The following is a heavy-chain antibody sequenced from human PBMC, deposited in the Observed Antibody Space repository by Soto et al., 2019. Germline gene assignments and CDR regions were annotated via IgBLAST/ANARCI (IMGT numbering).Heavy chain of an antibody. J-gene: IGHJ6*02. V-gene: IGHV6-1*01. Sequence: PSQTLSLTCAISGDSVSSNSAAWNWIRQSPSRGLEWLGRTYYRSKWYNDYAVSVKSRITINTDTSKNQFSLQLNSVTPEDTAAYYCARYVDTAIRLHETKTYYYYAMDVWGQGTTVTVSS. CDR1: GDSVSSNSAA. D-gene: IGHD5-18*01. CDR3: ARYVDTAIRLHETKTYYYYAMDV. CDR2: TYYRSKWYN.